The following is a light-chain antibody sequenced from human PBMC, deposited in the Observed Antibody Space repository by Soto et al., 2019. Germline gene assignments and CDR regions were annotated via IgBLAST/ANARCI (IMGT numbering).Light chain of an antibody. V-gene: IGKV3-20*01. J-gene: IGKJ3*01. CDR2: GAS. CDR1: QNVISDY. Sequence: EIVLTQSPGTLSLSPGERATLSCRASQNVISDYLAWYQQRPGQPPRLLMYGASTRATGFPDRFSGSGSETDFTLTISGLEPEDFTVYSCQQYGSSPFAFGPGTKVDLK. CDR3: QQYGSSPFA.